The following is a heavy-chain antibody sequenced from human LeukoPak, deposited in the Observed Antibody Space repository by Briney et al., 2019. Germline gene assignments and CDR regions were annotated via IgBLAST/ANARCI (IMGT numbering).Heavy chain of an antibody. D-gene: IGHD2-21*01. CDR1: GFTFSTYD. V-gene: IGHV3-48*03. J-gene: IGHJ4*02. Sequence: GGSLRLSCAASGFTFSTYDMNWVRQAPGKGLEWVSYISHDGSVMHYADSVKGRFTISRDNAKNSLYLQMNSLRAEDTAVYYCARDTDCGFSRCYRWHSFDYWGQGTLVTVSS. CDR2: ISHDGSVM. CDR3: ARDTDCGFSRCYRWHSFDY.